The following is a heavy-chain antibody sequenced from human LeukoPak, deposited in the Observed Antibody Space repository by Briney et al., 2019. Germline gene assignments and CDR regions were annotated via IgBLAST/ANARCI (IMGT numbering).Heavy chain of an antibody. V-gene: IGHV3-33*01. CDR1: GFTFSSYG. CDR3: ARDPATVTGMYYYYGMDV. D-gene: IGHD4-17*01. Sequence: GRSLRLSCAASGFTFSSYGMHWVRQAPGKGLEWVAVIWYDGSNKYYADSVKGRFTISRDNSKNTLYLQMNSLRAEDTAVYYCARDPATVTGMYYYYGMDVWGQGTTVTVSS. CDR2: IWYDGSNK. J-gene: IGHJ6*02.